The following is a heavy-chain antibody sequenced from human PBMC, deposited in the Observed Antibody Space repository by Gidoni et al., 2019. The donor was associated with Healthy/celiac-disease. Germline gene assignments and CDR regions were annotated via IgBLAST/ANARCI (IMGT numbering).Heavy chain of an antibody. J-gene: IGHJ2*01. CDR2: ISSSGSTI. CDR3: ARSFCSGGSCYSYWYFDL. Sequence: EVQLVESGGGLVQPGGSLRLSCSASGFTFSRYEMNWVRQAPGKGLEWVSYISSSGSTIYYADSVKGRFTISRDNAKNSLYLQMNSLRAEDTAVYYYARSFCSGGSCYSYWYFDLWGRGTLVTVSS. D-gene: IGHD2-15*01. V-gene: IGHV3-48*03. CDR1: GFTFSRYE.